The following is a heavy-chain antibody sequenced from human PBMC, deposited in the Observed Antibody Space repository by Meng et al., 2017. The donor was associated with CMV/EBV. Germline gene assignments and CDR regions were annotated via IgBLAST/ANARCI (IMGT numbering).Heavy chain of an antibody. J-gene: IGHJ5*02. Sequence: QMRPPGLCATLGNPSQTPSLTSTVSGGSTRMSSYYWGWIRQPPGRGLEWIGSIYYSGSTYYNPSLKGRVTISVDTSKNQFSLKLSSVTAADTAVYYCARGVVTMIVVYDPWGQGTLVTVSS. D-gene: IGHD3-22*01. CDR1: GGSTRMSSYY. CDR2: IYYSGST. CDR3: ARGVVTMIVVYDP. V-gene: IGHV4-39*07.